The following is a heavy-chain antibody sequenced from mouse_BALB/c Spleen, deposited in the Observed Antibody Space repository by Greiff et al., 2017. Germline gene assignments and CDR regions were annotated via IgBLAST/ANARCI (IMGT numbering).Heavy chain of an antibody. D-gene: IGHD1-1*01. CDR1: GFSLTSYG. J-gene: IGHJ4*01. CDR3: ARCPSYYYGSSYAMDY. CDR2: IWSGGST. V-gene: IGHV2-2*02. Sequence: QVQLKESGPGLVQPSQSLSITCTVSGFSLTSYGVHWVRQSPGKGLEWLGVIWSGGSTDYNAAFISRLSISKDNSKSQVFFKMNSLQANDTAIYYCARCPSYYYGSSYAMDYWGQGTSVTVSS.